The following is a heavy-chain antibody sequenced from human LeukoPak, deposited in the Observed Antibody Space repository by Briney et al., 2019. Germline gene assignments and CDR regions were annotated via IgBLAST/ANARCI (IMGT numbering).Heavy chain of an antibody. Sequence: PGGSLRLSCAASGFTFSSYGMHWVRQAPGKGLEWVAVISYDGSNKYYADSVKGRFTISRHNSKNTLYLQMNSLRAEDTAVYYCAKDLIAVADYYFDYWGQGTLVTVSS. J-gene: IGHJ4*02. CDR1: GFTFSSYG. V-gene: IGHV3-30*18. CDR2: ISYDGSNK. D-gene: IGHD6-19*01. CDR3: AKDLIAVADYYFDY.